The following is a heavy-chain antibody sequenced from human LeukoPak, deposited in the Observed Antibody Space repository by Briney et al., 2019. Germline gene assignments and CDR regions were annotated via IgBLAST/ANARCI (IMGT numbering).Heavy chain of an antibody. Sequence: ASVRVSCKAAGYTFTGYYMHWVRQAPGQGLEWMGWINPYNGGTNHAQNFQGRVTMTRDSSISTAYMELNRLTSDDTAVYYCARAQGGLYCSGGSCYFYWGQGTLVTVSS. V-gene: IGHV1-2*02. CDR1: GYTFTGYY. J-gene: IGHJ4*02. CDR3: ARAQGGLYCSGGSCYFY. CDR2: INPYNGGT. D-gene: IGHD2-15*01.